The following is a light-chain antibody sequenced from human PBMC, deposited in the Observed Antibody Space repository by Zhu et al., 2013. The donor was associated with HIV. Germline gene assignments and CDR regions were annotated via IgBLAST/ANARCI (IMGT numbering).Light chain of an antibody. CDR2: DAA. CDR1: QNISNW. V-gene: IGKV1-5*01. Sequence: DIQMTQSPSTLSASVGDRVTITCRASQNISNWLAWYQQKPGKAPNLLIYDAAILESGVPSRFSGSGSGTEFTLTISSLQPDDFATYYCQEYNSYWTFGQGTKVEIK. CDR3: QEYNSYWT. J-gene: IGKJ1*01.